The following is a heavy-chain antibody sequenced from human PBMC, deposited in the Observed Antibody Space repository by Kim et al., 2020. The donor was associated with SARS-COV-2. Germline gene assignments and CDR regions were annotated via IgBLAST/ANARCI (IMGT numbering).Heavy chain of an antibody. Sequence: SETLSLTCTVSGGSISSYYLSWIRQPPGKGLEWIGYIYYSGSTNYNPSLKSRVTISVDTSKNQFSLKLSSVTAADTAVYYCARNRGSHDAVDIWGQGTMVTVSS. J-gene: IGHJ3*02. CDR3: ARNRGSHDAVDI. V-gene: IGHV4-59*01. CDR2: IYYSGST. CDR1: GGSISSYY. D-gene: IGHD3-10*01.